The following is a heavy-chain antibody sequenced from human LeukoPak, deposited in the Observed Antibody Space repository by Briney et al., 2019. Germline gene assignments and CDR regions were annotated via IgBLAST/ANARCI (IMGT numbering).Heavy chain of an antibody. CDR3: ASVWFGERGQF. D-gene: IGHD3-10*01. J-gene: IGHJ4*02. Sequence: GGSLRLSCAASGFTFSSYAMSWVRQAPGKGLEWVSAISGSGGSTYYADSVKGRFTISRDNSKNTLYLQMNSLGAEDTAIYYCASVWFGERGQFWGQGTLVTLSS. V-gene: IGHV3-23*01. CDR1: GFTFSSYA. CDR2: ISGSGGST.